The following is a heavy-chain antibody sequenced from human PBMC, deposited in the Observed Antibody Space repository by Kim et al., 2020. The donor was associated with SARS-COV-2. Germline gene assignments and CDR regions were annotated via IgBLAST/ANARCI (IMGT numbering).Heavy chain of an antibody. D-gene: IGHD3-22*01. CDR3: ARVSITMVVVVIIPYYYYGMDV. V-gene: IGHV4-34*01. J-gene: IGHJ6*02. CDR2: INHSGST. Sequence: SETLSLTCAVYGGSFSGYYWSWIRQPPGKGLEWIGEINHSGSTNYNPSLKSRATISVDTSKNQFSLKLSSVTAADTAVYYCARVSITMVVVVIIPYYYYGMDVWGQGTTVTVSS. CDR1: GGSFSGYY.